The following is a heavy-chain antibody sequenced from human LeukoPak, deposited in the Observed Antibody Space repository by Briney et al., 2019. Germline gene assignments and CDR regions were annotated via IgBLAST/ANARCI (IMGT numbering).Heavy chain of an antibody. D-gene: IGHD6-19*01. Sequence: PGRSLRLSCAASGFTFDDYAMHWVRQAPGKGLEWVSGISWNSGSIGYADSVKGRFTISRDNAKNSLYLQMNSLRAEDTALYYCAKDMYSSGWSFDYWGQGTLVTVSS. J-gene: IGHJ4*02. V-gene: IGHV3-9*01. CDR1: GFTFDDYA. CDR2: ISWNSGSI. CDR3: AKDMYSSGWSFDY.